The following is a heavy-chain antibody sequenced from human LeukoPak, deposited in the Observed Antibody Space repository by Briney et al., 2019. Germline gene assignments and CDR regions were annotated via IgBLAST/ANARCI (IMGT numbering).Heavy chain of an antibody. J-gene: IGHJ4*02. Sequence: GGSLRLSCAASGFTFSSYAMDWVRQAPGKGLEWVSGTGSTGVSTFYADSVKGRFTVSRDNSKNTLSLQMNSLRAEDTAVYYCAKDPGVVPAHYFDYWGQGTLVTVSS. CDR1: GFTFSSYA. CDR2: TGSTGVST. V-gene: IGHV3-23*01. D-gene: IGHD2-2*01. CDR3: AKDPGVVPAHYFDY.